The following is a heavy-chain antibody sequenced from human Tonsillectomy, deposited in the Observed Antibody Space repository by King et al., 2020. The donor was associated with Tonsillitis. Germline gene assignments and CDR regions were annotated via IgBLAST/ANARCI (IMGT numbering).Heavy chain of an antibody. V-gene: IGHV3-33*01. CDR2: IWYDGSNK. J-gene: IGHJ4*02. D-gene: IGHD5-18*01. CDR3: ARDRGYSYGGFDY. CDR1: GFTFSSYG. Sequence: VQLVESGGGVVQPGRSLRLSCAASGFTFSSYGMHWVRQAPGKGLEWVAVIWYDGSNKYYADSVKGRFTISRDNSKNTLYLQMNSLRAEETAVYYCARDRGYSYGGFDYWGQGTLVTVSS.